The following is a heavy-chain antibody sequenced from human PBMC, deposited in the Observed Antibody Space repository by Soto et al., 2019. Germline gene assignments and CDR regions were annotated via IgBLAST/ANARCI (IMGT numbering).Heavy chain of an antibody. J-gene: IGHJ4*02. V-gene: IGHV1-46*01. D-gene: IGHD6-19*01. CDR1: GYTFTSYY. Sequence: QVQLEQSGAEVKKPGASMKVSCQASGYTFTSYYIHWVRQAPGQGLEWMGVSHVGPDTTMYAQKFQGRVTMTRDTSTSTVYMELSSLISEDTAVYFCARESSGTPYFDYWGQGTLVTVSS. CDR3: ARESSGTPYFDY. CDR2: SHVGPDTT.